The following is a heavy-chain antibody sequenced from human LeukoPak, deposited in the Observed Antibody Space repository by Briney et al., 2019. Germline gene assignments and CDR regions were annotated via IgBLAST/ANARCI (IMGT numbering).Heavy chain of an antibody. J-gene: IGHJ4*02. D-gene: IGHD3-10*01. CDR3: ARDRGAGPFDY. CDR1: GGSISSYY. CDR2: TYYSGST. V-gene: IGHV4-59*01. Sequence: SETLSLTCTVSGGSISSYYWSWIRQPPGKGLEWIGYTYYSGSTNYNPSLKSRVTISVDTSKNQFSLKLSSVTAADTAVYYCARDRGAGPFDYWGQGTLVTVSS.